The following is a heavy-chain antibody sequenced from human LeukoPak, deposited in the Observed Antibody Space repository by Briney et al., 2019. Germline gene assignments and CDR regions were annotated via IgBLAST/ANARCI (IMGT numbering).Heavy chain of an antibody. D-gene: IGHD6-19*01. V-gene: IGHV3-23*05. CDR3: AKDNRRHYTSGPNPDSLH. CDR2: ISNDK. CDR1: GFTFKTFA. J-gene: IGHJ4*02. Sequence: GGSLRLSCVASGFTFKTFAMTWVRQAPGKGLEWVSTISNDKHYADSVRGRFTISRDNAKNSLYLQMNSLRVEDTAFYYCAKDNRRHYTSGPNPDSLHWGQGALVTVSS.